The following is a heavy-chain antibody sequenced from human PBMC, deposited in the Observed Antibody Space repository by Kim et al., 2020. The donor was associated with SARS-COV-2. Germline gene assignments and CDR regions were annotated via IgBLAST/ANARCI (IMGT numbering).Heavy chain of an antibody. CDR2: ISYDGSNK. CDR1: GFTFSSYA. V-gene: IGHV3-30*04. Sequence: GGSLRLSCAASGFTFSSYAMHWVRQAPGKGLEWVAVISYDGSNKYYADSVKGRFTISRDNSKNTLYLQMNSLRAEDTAVYYCARGGRVVTAQFDYWGQGTLVTVSS. D-gene: IGHD2-15*01. J-gene: IGHJ4*02. CDR3: ARGGRVVTAQFDY.